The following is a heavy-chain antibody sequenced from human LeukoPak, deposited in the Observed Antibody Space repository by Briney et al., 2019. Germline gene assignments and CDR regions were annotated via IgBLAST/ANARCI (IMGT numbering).Heavy chain of an antibody. Sequence: SQTLSLTCTVSGGSISSGSYYWSWIRQPAGKGLEWIGRIYTSGSTNYNPSLKSRVTISVDTSKNQFSLKLSSVTAADTAVYYCAGCRIAANWFDPWGQGALVTVSS. D-gene: IGHD6-6*01. CDR3: AGCRIAANWFDP. V-gene: IGHV4-61*02. CDR1: GGSISSGSYY. J-gene: IGHJ5*02. CDR2: IYTSGST.